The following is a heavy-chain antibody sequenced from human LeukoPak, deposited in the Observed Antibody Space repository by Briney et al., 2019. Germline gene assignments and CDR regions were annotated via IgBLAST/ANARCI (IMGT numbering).Heavy chain of an antibody. Sequence: SETLSLTCAVSGGSISSGGYSWSWIRQPPGKGLEWIGYIYHSGSTYYNPSLKSRVTISVDRSKNQFSLKLSSVTAADTAVYYCARGYERHYYGMDVWGQGTTVTVSS. D-gene: IGHD1-1*01. CDR1: GGSISSGGYS. CDR3: ARGYERHYYGMDV. J-gene: IGHJ6*02. CDR2: IYHSGST. V-gene: IGHV4-30-2*01.